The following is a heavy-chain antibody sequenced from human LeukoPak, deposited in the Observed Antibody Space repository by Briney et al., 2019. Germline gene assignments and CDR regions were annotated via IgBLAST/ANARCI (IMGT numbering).Heavy chain of an antibody. Sequence: SETLSLTCTVSGGSISSYYWSWIRQPPGKGLEWIGYIYYSGSTNYNPSLKSRVTISVDTSKNQFSLKLSSVTAADTAVYYCARGGDFWLWYYFDYWGQGTLVTVSS. D-gene: IGHD3-3*01. CDR2: IYYSGST. CDR3: ARGGDFWLWYYFDY. J-gene: IGHJ4*02. CDR1: GGSISSYY. V-gene: IGHV4-59*01.